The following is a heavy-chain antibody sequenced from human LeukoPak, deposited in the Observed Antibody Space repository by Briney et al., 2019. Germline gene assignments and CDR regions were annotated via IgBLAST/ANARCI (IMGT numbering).Heavy chain of an antibody. Sequence: PSGTLFLTCTVSGGSISSGGYYWSWIRQHPGKGLEWIGYIYYSGSTYYNPSLKSRVTISVDTSKNQFSLKLSSVTAADTAVYYCARGRTFGGPWGQGTLVTVPS. CDR1: GGSISSGGYY. D-gene: IGHD3-16*01. V-gene: IGHV4-31*03. J-gene: IGHJ5*02. CDR2: IYYSGST. CDR3: ARGRTFGGP.